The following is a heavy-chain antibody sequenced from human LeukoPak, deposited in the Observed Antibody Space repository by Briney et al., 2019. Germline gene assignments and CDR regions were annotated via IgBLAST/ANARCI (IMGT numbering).Heavy chain of an antibody. D-gene: IGHD2-8*01. Sequence: SETLSLTCTVSGGCISSGGYYWSSIRQHPGKGLEWIGYIYYSGSTYYNPSLKSRVTISVDTSKNQFSLKLSSVTAADTAVYYCARRVYAMSYYYYMDVWGKGTTVTVSS. CDR1: GGCISSGGYY. J-gene: IGHJ6*03. V-gene: IGHV4-31*03. CDR3: ARRVYAMSYYYYMDV. CDR2: IYYSGST.